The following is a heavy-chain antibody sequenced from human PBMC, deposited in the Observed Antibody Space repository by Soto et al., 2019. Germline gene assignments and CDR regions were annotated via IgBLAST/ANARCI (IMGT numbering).Heavy chain of an antibody. V-gene: IGHV3-13*01. CDR1: GFTFSSYD. CDR3: ARKYLRVDWGGMND. Sequence: GGCLRRSWAASGFTFSSYDMHWVRQATGKGLEWVSAIGTAGDTYYPGSVKGRFTISRENSKNSLYLQMNCLRAGDTAVYCCARKYLRVDWGGMNDWRERTTVSDS. CDR2: IGTAGDT. J-gene: IGHJ6*01. D-gene: IGHD3-10*01.